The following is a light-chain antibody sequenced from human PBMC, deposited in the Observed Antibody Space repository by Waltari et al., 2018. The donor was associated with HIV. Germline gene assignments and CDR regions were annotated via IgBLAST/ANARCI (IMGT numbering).Light chain of an antibody. CDR3: RAWGSNTAV. CDR1: KLGDKY. Sequence: SYELTQPPSVFVSPGQTASVTCSADKLGDKYVSWYQQKPGQSPVVVIYEDKKRPSGIPERFSGSNSGNTATLTISGTQAMDEADYYCRAWGSNTAVFGGGTKLTVL. V-gene: IGLV3-1*01. J-gene: IGLJ2*01. CDR2: EDK.